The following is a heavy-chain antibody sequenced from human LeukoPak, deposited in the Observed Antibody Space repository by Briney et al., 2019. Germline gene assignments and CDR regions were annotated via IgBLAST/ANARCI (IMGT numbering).Heavy chain of an antibody. CDR3: AKDRTVTTLLYFDY. J-gene: IGHJ4*02. V-gene: IGHV3-23*01. CDR2: ISGSGGST. Sequence: PGGSLRPSCAASGFTFSSYAMSWVRQAPGKGLEWVSAISGSGGSTYYADSVKGRFTISRDNSKNTLYLQMNSLRAEDTAVYYFAKDRTVTTLLYFDYWGQGTLVTVSS. CDR1: GFTFSSYA. D-gene: IGHD4-17*01.